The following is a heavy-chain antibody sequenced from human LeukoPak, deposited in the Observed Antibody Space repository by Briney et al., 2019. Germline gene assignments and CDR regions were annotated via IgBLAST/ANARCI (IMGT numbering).Heavy chain of an antibody. J-gene: IGHJ4*02. CDR3: TTTPCSRTSCSVDY. Sequence: GGSLRLSCAASGFTLSSAWMSWVRQAPGKGLEWVGRVKGETDGGTTDYAESVKGRFTISRDDSKNTLYLQMNSLKTEDTGVYYCTTTPCSRTSCSVDYWGQGILVTVSS. CDR1: GFTLSSAW. CDR2: VKGETDGGTT. V-gene: IGHV3-15*01. D-gene: IGHD2-2*01.